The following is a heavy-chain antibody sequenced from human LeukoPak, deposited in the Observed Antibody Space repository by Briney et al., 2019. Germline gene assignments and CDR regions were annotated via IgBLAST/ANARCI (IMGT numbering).Heavy chain of an antibody. Sequence: GGSLRLSCAAPGFTFSSYGMHWVRQAPGKGLEWVAVIWYDGSNKYYADSVKGRFTISRDNSKNTLYLQMNSLRAEDTAVYYCARAGSCSQADYWGQGTLVTVSS. J-gene: IGHJ4*02. CDR1: GFTFSSYG. D-gene: IGHD1-26*01. V-gene: IGHV3-33*08. CDR2: IWYDGSNK. CDR3: ARAGSCSQADY.